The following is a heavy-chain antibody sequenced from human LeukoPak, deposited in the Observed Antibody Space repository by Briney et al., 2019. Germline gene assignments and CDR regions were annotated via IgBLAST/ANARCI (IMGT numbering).Heavy chain of an antibody. CDR1: GGSISSYY. CDR3: ARDPLPYSGSYYWDY. D-gene: IGHD1-26*01. CDR2: FYTSGST. V-gene: IGHV4-4*07. J-gene: IGHJ4*02. Sequence: SETLSLTCTVSGGSISSYYWSWIRQPAGKGLEWIGRFYTSGSTNYNPSLKSRVTISVDTSKNQFSLKLSSVTAADTAVYYCARDPLPYSGSYYWDYWGQGTLVTVSS.